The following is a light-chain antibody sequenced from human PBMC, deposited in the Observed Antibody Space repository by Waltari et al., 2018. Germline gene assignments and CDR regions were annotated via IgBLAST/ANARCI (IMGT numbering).Light chain of an antibody. V-gene: IGKV3-15*01. J-gene: IGKJ2*01. Sequence: EIVMTQSPDTLSVSPGERATLSCRASQNIGNNLAWYQQKPDQAPRLLIYGASSTAIGIPDRFSGSGSGTEFTLTISSLQSEDFAVYLCHQYNSWPPYTFGQGTKLEIK. CDR1: QNIGNN. CDR2: GAS. CDR3: HQYNSWPPYT.